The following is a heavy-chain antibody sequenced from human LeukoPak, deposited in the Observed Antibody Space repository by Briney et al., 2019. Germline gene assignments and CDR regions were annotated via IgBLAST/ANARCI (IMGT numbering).Heavy chain of an antibody. CDR3: ARDVFGIAAAGDAFDI. CDR1: GGSISSSSYY. V-gene: IGHV4-39*07. CDR2: IYYSGST. D-gene: IGHD6-13*01. J-gene: IGHJ3*02. Sequence: ASETLSLTCTVSGGSISSSSYYWGWIRQPPGKGLEWIGSIYYSGSTYYNPSLKSRVTISVDTSKNQFSLKLSSVTAADTAVYYCARDVFGIAAAGDAFDIWGQGTMVTVSS.